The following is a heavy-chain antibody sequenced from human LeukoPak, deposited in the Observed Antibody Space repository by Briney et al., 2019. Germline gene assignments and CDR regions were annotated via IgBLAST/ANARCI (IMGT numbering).Heavy chain of an antibody. V-gene: IGHV3-7*01. J-gene: IGHJ4*02. CDR3: ARINFKSARDY. CDR2: IKQDGIEK. Sequence: GGSLRLSCAASGFTFSTYWMSWVRQAPGKGLEWVANIKQDGIEKYYVDSVKGRFTISRDNAKNSLDLQMNSLSAEDTAMYYCARINFKSARDYWGQGTLVTVSS. D-gene: IGHD1-20*01. CDR1: GFTFSTYW.